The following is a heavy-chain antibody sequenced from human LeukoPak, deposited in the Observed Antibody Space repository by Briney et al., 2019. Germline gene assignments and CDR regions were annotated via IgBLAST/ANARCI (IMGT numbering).Heavy chain of an antibody. CDR2: ISYDGSNK. D-gene: IGHD3-9*01. V-gene: IGHV3-30-3*01. J-gene: IGHJ4*02. CDR3: ARVLRYFDWLLSPFDY. Sequence: GGSLRLSCAASGFIFSSYAMHWVRQAPGKGLEWVAVISYDGSNKYYADSVKGRFTISRDNSKNTLSLQMNSLRAEDTAVYYCARVLRYFDWLLSPFDYWGQGTLVTVSS. CDR1: GFIFSSYA.